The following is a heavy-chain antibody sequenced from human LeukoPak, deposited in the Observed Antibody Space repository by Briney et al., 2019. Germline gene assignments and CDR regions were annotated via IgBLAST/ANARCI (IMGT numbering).Heavy chain of an antibody. CDR2: INHSGST. V-gene: IGHV4-34*01. D-gene: IGHD3-10*01. Sequence: PSETLSLTCAVYGGSFSGYYWSWIRQPPGKGLEWIGDINHSGSTNYNPSLKSRVTISVDTSKNQFSLKLSSVTAADTAVYYCARGNLGGYDGSGSPRYFDYWGQGTLVTVSS. CDR1: GGSFSGYY. J-gene: IGHJ4*02. CDR3: ARGNLGGYDGSGSPRYFDY.